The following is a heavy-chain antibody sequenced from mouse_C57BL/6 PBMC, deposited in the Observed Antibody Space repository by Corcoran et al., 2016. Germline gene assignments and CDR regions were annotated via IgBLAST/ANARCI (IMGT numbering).Heavy chain of an antibody. CDR1: GYTFTDYY. Sequence: QVQLQQSGPELVKPGASVKISCKASGYTFTDYYINWVKQRPGQGLEWIGWIFPGSGSTYYNEKFKGKATLTVDKSSSTAYMLLGSLTSEDSAVYFCARSLRDSSGLFDYWGQGTTLTVSS. J-gene: IGHJ2*01. V-gene: IGHV1-75*01. CDR3: ARSLRDSSGLFDY. CDR2: IFPGSGST. D-gene: IGHD3-2*02.